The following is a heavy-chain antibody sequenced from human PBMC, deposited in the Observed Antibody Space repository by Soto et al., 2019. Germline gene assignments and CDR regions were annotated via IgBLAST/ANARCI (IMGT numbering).Heavy chain of an antibody. Sequence: QVKLEQSRGEVKMPGASVTVSCKASGYSFATYGFSWVRQAPGQGLEWMGWISTLNGNTMYEQRFQGRVTMTTETSTTTAYMEMRSLTANDTAVYYCARDGSYDRSGHWVADSAFDFWGQGTMVPVSS. CDR1: GYSFATYG. CDR2: ISTLNGNT. D-gene: IGHD3-22*01. V-gene: IGHV1-18*01. CDR3: ARDGSYDRSGHWVADSAFDF. J-gene: IGHJ3*01.